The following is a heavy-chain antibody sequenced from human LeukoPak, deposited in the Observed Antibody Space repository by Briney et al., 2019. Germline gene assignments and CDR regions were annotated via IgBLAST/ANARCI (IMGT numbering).Heavy chain of an antibody. Sequence: PGGALRLSCAASGFTFTYAWMSWVRQAPGKGLDWVGRIKSETDGVTTAYGSPVKGRFTISRDGSKKTLFLQINTLKTEDTAIYYCTISGSHIDYWGQGTLVTVSS. CDR1: GFTFTYAW. CDR2: IKSETDGVTT. J-gene: IGHJ4*02. D-gene: IGHD1-26*01. CDR3: TISGSHIDY. V-gene: IGHV3-15*01.